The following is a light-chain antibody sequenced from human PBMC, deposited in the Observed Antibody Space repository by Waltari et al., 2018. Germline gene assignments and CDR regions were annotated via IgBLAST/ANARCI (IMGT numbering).Light chain of an antibody. CDR2: AAS. CDR1: QSVSSK. V-gene: IGKV3-15*01. CDR3: QQYGSPPLT. J-gene: IGKJ4*01. Sequence: EIVMTQSPATLSVSPGERATLSCRASQSVSSKLAWYQQQPGQAPRLLIYAASTRATGIPARFSGSGSGTEFTLTISSLQSEDFAVYYCQQYGSPPLTFGGGTKVEIK.